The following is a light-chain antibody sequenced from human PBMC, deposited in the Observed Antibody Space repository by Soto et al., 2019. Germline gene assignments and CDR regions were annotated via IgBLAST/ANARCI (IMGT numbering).Light chain of an antibody. CDR1: SGSIASNY. CDR2: EDN. CDR3: QSYDSSNPDVV. Sequence: NFMLTQPHSVSESPGKTVTISCTRSSGSIASNYVQWYQQRPGSAPTTVIHEDNQRPSGVPDRFSGSIDSSSNSASLTISGLKTEDEADYYCQSYDSSNPDVVFGGGTKLTVL. V-gene: IGLV6-57*04. J-gene: IGLJ2*01.